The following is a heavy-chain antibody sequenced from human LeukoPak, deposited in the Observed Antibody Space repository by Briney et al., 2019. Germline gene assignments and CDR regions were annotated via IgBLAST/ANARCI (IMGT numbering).Heavy chain of an antibody. CDR3: GRHQSSPWIQEIDY. Sequence: SETLSLTCTISGGSISSSSYYWGWIRQPPGKGLEWIGSMYYSGSTYYNPSFKSPVSISVATSKVQFSLKLSSVTAAATAVYYCGRHQSSPWIQEIDYWGQGSLVTVSS. D-gene: IGHD5-12*01. J-gene: IGHJ4*02. V-gene: IGHV4-39*01. CDR1: GGSISSSSYY. CDR2: MYYSGST.